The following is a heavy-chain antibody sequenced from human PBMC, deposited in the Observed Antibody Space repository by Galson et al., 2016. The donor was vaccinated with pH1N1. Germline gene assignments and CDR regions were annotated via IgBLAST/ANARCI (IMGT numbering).Heavy chain of an antibody. J-gene: IGHJ3*02. Sequence: CAISGDSVSSNSATWNWIGQSPSRGLEWLGRTYYRSKWYNDNAESVKSRIIISTDTSKNQLSLQLNSVTPADTAVYYCARGVIDYDFWSGYQDHAVFDIWGQGTMVIVSS. CDR3: ARGVIDYDFWSGYQDHAVFDI. V-gene: IGHV6-1*01. D-gene: IGHD3-3*01. CDR1: GDSVSSNSAT. CDR2: TYYRSKWYN.